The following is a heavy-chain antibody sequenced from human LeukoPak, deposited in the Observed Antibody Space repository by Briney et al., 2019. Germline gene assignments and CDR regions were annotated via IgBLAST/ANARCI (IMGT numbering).Heavy chain of an antibody. CDR1: GYTFRGNY. CDR2: IGANNGDT. D-gene: IGHD4-11*01. CDR3: ARDPSSVTLYFFDY. Sequence: GASVKVSCKASGYTFRGNYIHWLRQAPGQGLEWIGWIGANNGDTKSAQKFQGRVTMSRDTSISTAYMDLSSLSPDDAAVYYCARDPSSVTLYFFDYWGQGTLVTVSS. J-gene: IGHJ4*02. V-gene: IGHV1-2*02.